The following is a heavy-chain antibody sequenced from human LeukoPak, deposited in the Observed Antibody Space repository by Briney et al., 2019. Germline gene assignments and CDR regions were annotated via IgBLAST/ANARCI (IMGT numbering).Heavy chain of an antibody. CDR1: GGSISSSSYY. J-gene: IGHJ6*02. CDR3: ARQGGGSSWSGYYYGMDV. CDR2: IYYSGST. Sequence: SETLSLTCTVSGGSISSSSYYWAWIRQPPGKGLEWIGSIYYSGSTYYNPSLKSRVTTSVDTSKNQFSLKLSSVTAADTAVYYCARQGGGSSWSGYYYGMDVWGQGTTVTVSS. D-gene: IGHD6-13*01. V-gene: IGHV4-39*01.